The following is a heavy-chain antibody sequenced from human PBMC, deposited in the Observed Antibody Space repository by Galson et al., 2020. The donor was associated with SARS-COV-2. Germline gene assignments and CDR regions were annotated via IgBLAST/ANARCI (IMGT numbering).Heavy chain of an antibody. D-gene: IGHD1-26*01. V-gene: IGHV3-30*18. CDR1: GFTFTTYA. CDR2: ITSDGSKK. CDR3: AKDGPYSGNYPYYFDY. Sequence: TGGSLRLTCAASGFTFTTYAMHWVRQAPGEGLEWVAVITSDGSKKNYVESVEGRFTVSRDNSKNTLYLQMNSLRTEDTAVYYCAKDGPYSGNYPYYFDYWGQGTLVSVSS. J-gene: IGHJ4*02.